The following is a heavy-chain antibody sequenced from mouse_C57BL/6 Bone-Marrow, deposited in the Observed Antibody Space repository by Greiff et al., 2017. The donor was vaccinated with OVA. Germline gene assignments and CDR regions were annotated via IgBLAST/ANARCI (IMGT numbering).Heavy chain of an antibody. V-gene: IGHV1-64*01. D-gene: IGHD1-1*01. CDR1: GYTFTSYW. CDR3: AREDYYGSSWYFDV. CDR2: IHPNSGST. J-gene: IGHJ1*03. Sequence: QVQLQQPGAELVKPGASVKLSCKASGYTFTSYWMHWVKQRPGQGLEWIGMIHPNSGSTNYNEKFKSKATLTVDKSYSTAYMQLSSLTSEDSAVYYCAREDYYGSSWYFDVWGTGTTVTVSS.